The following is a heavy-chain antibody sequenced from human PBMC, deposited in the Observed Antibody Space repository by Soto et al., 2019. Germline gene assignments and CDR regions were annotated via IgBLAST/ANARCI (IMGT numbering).Heavy chain of an antibody. J-gene: IGHJ4*02. CDR3: ARPSVYSGSYYEFDY. V-gene: IGHV1-69*01. CDR2: IIPIFGTA. D-gene: IGHD1-26*01. CDR1: GGPFSSYA. Sequence: QVQLVQSGAEVKKPGSSVKVSCKASGGPFSSYAISWVRQAPGQGLAWLGGIIPIFGTANYAQKFQGRVTMTADEATSTADMERSSLRAEDTAVDYCARPSVYSGSYYEFDYWGQGTLVTVSS.